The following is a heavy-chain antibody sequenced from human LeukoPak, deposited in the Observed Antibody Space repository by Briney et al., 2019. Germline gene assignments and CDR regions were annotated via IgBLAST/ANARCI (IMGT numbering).Heavy chain of an antibody. CDR2: INPNSGGT. CDR1: GYTFTGYY. J-gene: IGHJ4*02. CDR3: ARDRSGYSYGPADY. D-gene: IGHD5-18*01. Sequence: ASVKVSCKASGYTFTGYYMHWVRQAPGQGLEWMGWINPNSGGTNYAQKFQGWVTMTRDTSISTAYMELSRLRSDDTAVYYCARDRSGYSYGPADYWGQGTLVTVSS. V-gene: IGHV1-2*04.